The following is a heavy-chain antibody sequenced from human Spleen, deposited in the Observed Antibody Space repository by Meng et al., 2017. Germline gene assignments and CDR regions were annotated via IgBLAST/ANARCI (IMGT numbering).Heavy chain of an antibody. CDR2: TYVGGST. CDR3: ARGSAGDYYFDS. D-gene: IGHD4-17*01. J-gene: IGHJ4*02. V-gene: IGHV4-4*07. CDR1: GDSISNYY. Sequence: QVHVQESGPGLVKPSDTLSLTCSVSGDSISNYYWNWLRQPAGKRLEWIGRTYVGGSTDYNPSLRSRVTVSVDTSKNQISLRLASVTAADTAVYFCARGSAGDYYFDSWGQGTLVTVSS.